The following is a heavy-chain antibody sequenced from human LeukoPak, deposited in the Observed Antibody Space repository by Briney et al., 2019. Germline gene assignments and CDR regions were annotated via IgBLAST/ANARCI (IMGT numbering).Heavy chain of an antibody. V-gene: IGHV1-2*06. CDR2: INPNSGGT. Sequence: ASVKVSCKASGYTFTGYYMHWVRQAPGQGLEWMGRINPNSGGTNYAQKFQGRVTMTRDTSISTAYMELSRLRSDDTAVYYCARDFWSGYYGVYYYYGMDVWGQGTTVTVSS. CDR3: ARDFWSGYYGVYYYYGMDV. D-gene: IGHD3-3*01. J-gene: IGHJ6*02. CDR1: GYTFTGYY.